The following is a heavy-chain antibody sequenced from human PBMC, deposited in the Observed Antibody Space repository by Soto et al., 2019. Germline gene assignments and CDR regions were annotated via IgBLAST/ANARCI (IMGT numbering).Heavy chain of an antibody. CDR2: ISYDGSNK. J-gene: IGHJ4*02. Sequence: GGSLRLSCAASGFTFSSYAMHWVRQAPGKGLEWVAVISYDGSNKYYADSVKGRFTISRDNSKNTLYLQMNSLRAEDTAVYYCARGGSRKQNYFDYWGQGTLVTVSS. CDR3: ARGGSRKQNYFDY. D-gene: IGHD1-26*01. V-gene: IGHV3-30-3*01. CDR1: GFTFSSYA.